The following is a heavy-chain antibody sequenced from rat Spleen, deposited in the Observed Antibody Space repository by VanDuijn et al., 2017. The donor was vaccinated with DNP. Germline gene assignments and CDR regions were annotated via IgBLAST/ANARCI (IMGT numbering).Heavy chain of an antibody. CDR2: IWNSGGS. CDR3: ASTLVNYGTYGYYAMDA. V-gene: IGHV2-41*01. J-gene: IGHJ4*01. CDR1: GFSLTGYN. D-gene: IGHD1-3*01. Sequence: QVQLKESGPGLVQPSQTLSLTCTVAGFSLTGYNVHWVRQPPGKGLEWMGVIWNSGGSRYNSALKSRLSISKATSKSQVFLQMNSLQPEDTATYYCASTLVNYGTYGYYAMDAWGQGTSVTVSS.